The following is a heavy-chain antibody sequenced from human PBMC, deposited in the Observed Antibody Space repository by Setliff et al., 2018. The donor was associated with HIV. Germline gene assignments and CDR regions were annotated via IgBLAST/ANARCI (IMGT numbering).Heavy chain of an antibody. J-gene: IGHJ3*02. V-gene: IGHV4-61*02. D-gene: IGHD6-19*01. CDR1: GGSISSGSYY. Sequence: SETLSLTCTVSGGSISSGSYYWSWIRQPAGKGLEWIGCIYTSGSTNYNPSLKSRVTISVDTSKNQFSLKLSSVTAADTAVYYCARGGSGWYSADAFDIWGQGTMVTVSS. CDR3: ARGGSGWYSADAFDI. CDR2: IYTSGST.